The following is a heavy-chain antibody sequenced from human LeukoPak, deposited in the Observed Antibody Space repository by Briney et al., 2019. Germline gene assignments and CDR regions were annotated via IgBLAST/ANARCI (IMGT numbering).Heavy chain of an antibody. Sequence: ASVKVSCKASGYTFTSYAMNWVRQAPGQGLEWMGWIIPIFGTANYAQKFQGRVTITADKSTSTAYMELSSLRSEDTAVYYCAREFGYCSGGSCYWRNNWFDPWGQGTLVTVSS. CDR2: IIPIFGTA. J-gene: IGHJ5*02. V-gene: IGHV1-69*06. CDR3: AREFGYCSGGSCYWRNNWFDP. CDR1: GYTFTSYA. D-gene: IGHD2-15*01.